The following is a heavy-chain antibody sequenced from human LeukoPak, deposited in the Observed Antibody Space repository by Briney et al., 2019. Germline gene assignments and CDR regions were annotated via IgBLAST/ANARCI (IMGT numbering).Heavy chain of an antibody. CDR3: ATSDDSSGSD. V-gene: IGHV3-7*01. D-gene: IGHD3-22*01. Sequence: GGSLRLSCAASGFTFSGYWMSWVRQAPEKGLEWVANINQDGSVKHYMDSAKGRFTISRDNAKNSLYLQMNSLRAEDTALYYCATSDDSSGSDWGQGTLVTVSS. CDR2: INQDGSVK. J-gene: IGHJ4*02. CDR1: GFTFSGYW.